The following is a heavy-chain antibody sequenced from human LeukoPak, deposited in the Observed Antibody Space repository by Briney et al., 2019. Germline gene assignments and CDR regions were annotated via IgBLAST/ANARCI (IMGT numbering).Heavy chain of an antibody. V-gene: IGHV1-24*01. CDR3: ATDGALGGLHTYYFDY. CDR2: FDPEDGET. Sequence: ASVKVSRKVSGYTLTELSMHWVRQAPGKGLEWMGGFDPEDGETIYAQKFQGRVTMTEDTSTDTAYMELSSLRSEDTAVYYCATDGALGGLHTYYFDYWGQGTLVTVSS. J-gene: IGHJ4*02. CDR1: GYTLTELS. D-gene: IGHD5-24*01.